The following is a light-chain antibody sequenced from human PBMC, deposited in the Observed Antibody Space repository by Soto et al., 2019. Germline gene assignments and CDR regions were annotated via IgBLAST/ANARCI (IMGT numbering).Light chain of an antibody. CDR3: QQYNNWPPSWT. J-gene: IGKJ1*01. V-gene: IGKV3-15*01. Sequence: EIVMTQSPATLSVYPGERATLSCRASQSVSSNLAWYQQKPGQAPRLLIYYASTRDTGVPARFSGSGSGTDFTLTISSLQSEDFAVYYCQQYNNWPPSWTFGQGTKVDIK. CDR2: YAS. CDR1: QSVSSN.